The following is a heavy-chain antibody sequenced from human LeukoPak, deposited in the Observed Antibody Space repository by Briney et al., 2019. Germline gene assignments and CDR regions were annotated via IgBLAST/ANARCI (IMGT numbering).Heavy chain of an antibody. J-gene: IGHJ5*02. CDR2: IWYDGSNK. D-gene: IGHD1-7*01. Sequence: GGSLRLSCAASGFTFSSYGMHWVRQAPGKGLEWVAVIWYDGSNKYYADSMKGRFTISRDNSKNTLYLQMNSLRAEDTAVYYCARARLELRMDWFDPWGQGTLVTVSS. CDR1: GFTFSSYG. CDR3: ARARLELRMDWFDP. V-gene: IGHV3-33*01.